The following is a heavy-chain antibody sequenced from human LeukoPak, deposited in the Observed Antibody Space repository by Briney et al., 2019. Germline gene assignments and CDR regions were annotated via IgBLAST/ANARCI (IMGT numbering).Heavy chain of an antibody. CDR2: ISGSGGST. D-gene: IGHD1-26*01. CDR3: AKTLVGVTSGPDYYFVS. J-gene: IGHJ4*02. Sequence: PGRSLRLSCAASGFTFSSYAMHWVRQAPGKGLEWVSAISGSGGSTYYPDSVKGRFSISRDNSKNTLYLQINSLRAEDTAVYYCAKTLVGVTSGPDYYFVSWGQGTLVAVSS. CDR1: GFTFSSYA. V-gene: IGHV3-23*01.